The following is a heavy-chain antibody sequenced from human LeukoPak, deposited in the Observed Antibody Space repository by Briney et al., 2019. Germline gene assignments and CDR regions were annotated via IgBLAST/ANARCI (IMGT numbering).Heavy chain of an antibody. V-gene: IGHV4-4*02. D-gene: IGHD2-2*01. J-gene: IGHJ3*02. Sequence: PSETLSLTCTVSGGSISSSNWWSWVRQPPGKGLECIGEVYHSGSTNYNPSLKSRATIEVDTSNEQFSLKLSSVTAADTAEYYCARVGAISRAFDMWGQGTMVTVSS. CDR1: GGSISSSNW. CDR3: ARVGAISRAFDM. CDR2: VYHSGST.